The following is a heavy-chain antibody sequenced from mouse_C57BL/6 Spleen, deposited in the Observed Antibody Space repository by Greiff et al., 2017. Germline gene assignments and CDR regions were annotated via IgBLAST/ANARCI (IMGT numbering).Heavy chain of an antibody. CDR2: INSDGGST. D-gene: IGHD2-5*01. CDR3: ARQGSNQGYFDV. J-gene: IGHJ1*03. CDR1: EYEFPSHD. Sequence: EVKVEEPGGGLVQPGESLKLSCESNEYEFPSHDMSWVRKTPEKRLELVAAINSDGGSTYYPDTMERRFIISRDNTKKTLYLQMSSLRSEDTALYYCARQGSNQGYFDVWGTGTTVTVSS. V-gene: IGHV5-2*03.